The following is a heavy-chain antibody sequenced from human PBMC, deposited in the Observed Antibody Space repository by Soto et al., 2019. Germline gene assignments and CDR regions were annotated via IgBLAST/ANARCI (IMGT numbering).Heavy chain of an antibody. CDR3: AIHSIVLRYFDWLTANWFDP. Sequence: PSETLSLTCTVSGGSISSYYWSWIRQPPGKGLEWIWYIYYSGSTNYNPSLKSRVTISVDTSKNQFSLKLSSVTAADTAVYFCAIHSIVLRYFDWLTANWFDPWGQGTLVTVSS. D-gene: IGHD3-9*01. CDR2: IYYSGST. J-gene: IGHJ5*02. V-gene: IGHV4-59*08. CDR1: GGSISSYY.